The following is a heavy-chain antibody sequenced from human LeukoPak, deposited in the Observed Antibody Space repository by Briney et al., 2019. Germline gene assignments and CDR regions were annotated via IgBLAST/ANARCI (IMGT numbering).Heavy chain of an antibody. CDR3: ARHLAPGGGGFDY. J-gene: IGHJ4*02. CDR2: IYYSGST. Sequence: SGTLSLICAVSGGSISSSSYYWGWIRQPPGKGLEWIGSIYYSGSTYYNPSLKSRVTISVDTSKNQFSLKLSSVTAADTAVYYCARHLAPGGGGFDYWGQGTLVTVSS. D-gene: IGHD3-16*01. V-gene: IGHV4-39*01. CDR1: GGSISSSSYY.